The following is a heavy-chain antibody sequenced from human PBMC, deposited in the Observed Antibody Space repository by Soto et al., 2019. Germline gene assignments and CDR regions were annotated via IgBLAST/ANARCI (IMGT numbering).Heavy chain of an antibody. V-gene: IGHV1-3*01. CDR1: GYTFTSYA. CDR2: INAGNGNT. D-gene: IGHD3-10*01. CDR3: ARGALLWFGEPTPHYGMDV. Sequence: GASVKVSCKASGYTFTSYAMHWVRQAPGQRPEWMGWINAGNGNTKYSQKFQGRVTITRDTSASTAYMELSSLRSEDTAVYYCARGALLWFGEPTPHYGMDVWGQGTTVTVSS. J-gene: IGHJ6*02.